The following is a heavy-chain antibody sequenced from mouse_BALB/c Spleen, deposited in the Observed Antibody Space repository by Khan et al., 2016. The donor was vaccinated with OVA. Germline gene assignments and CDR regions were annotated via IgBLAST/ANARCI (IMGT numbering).Heavy chain of an antibody. Sequence: VQLQQSGAELVKPGASVKLSCTASGFNIKDTYLHWVKQRPEQGLEWIGRIAPANGNTKYAPKFQGKATITADTSSNTSYLQLNSLTSEDTAGYYGAHTSYDPRDFEVWGAGTTVTVSS. D-gene: IGHD2-10*02. V-gene: IGHV14-3*02. J-gene: IGHJ1*01. CDR2: IAPANGNT. CDR1: GFNIKDTY. CDR3: AHTSYDPRDFEV.